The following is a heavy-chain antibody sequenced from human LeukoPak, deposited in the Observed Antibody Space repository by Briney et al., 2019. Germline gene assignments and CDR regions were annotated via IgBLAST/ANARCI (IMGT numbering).Heavy chain of an antibody. CDR3: ARVSWCNWNDDPCYYFDY. CDR1: GGSISSGDYY. CDR2: IYYSGST. D-gene: IGHD1-20*01. Sequence: SETLSLTCTVSGGSISSGDYYWSWIRQPPGKGLEWIGYIYYSGSTYYNPSLKSRVTISVDTSKNQFSLKLSSVTAADTAVYYCARVSWCNWNDDPCYYFDYWGQGTLVTVSS. V-gene: IGHV4-30-4*01. J-gene: IGHJ4*02.